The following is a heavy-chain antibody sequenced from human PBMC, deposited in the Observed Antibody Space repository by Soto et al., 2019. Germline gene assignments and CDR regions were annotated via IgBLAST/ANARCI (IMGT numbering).Heavy chain of an antibody. CDR3: ARDYDSNYVHFDY. J-gene: IGHJ4*02. CDR1: GYTFTGYY. Sequence: SVKVSCKASGYTFTGYYIHWVRQAPGQGLEWMGGIIPIFGTANYAQKFQGRVTITADESTSTAYMELSSLRSEDTAVYYCARDYDSNYVHFDYWGQGTLVTVSS. V-gene: IGHV1-69*13. CDR2: IIPIFGTA. D-gene: IGHD4-4*01.